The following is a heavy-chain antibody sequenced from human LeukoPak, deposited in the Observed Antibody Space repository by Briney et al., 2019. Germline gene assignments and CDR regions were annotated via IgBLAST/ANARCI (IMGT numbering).Heavy chain of an antibody. J-gene: IGHJ1*01. Sequence: GESLRISCKGSGYSFTSYWISWVRQMPGKGLEWMGRIDPSDSYTNYSPSFQGHVTISADKSSTTAYLQWRSLKASDTAMFYCATSVGAEYFQHWGQGTLVTVSS. CDR3: ATSVGAEYFQH. V-gene: IGHV5-10-1*01. CDR1: GYSFTSYW. CDR2: IDPSDSYT.